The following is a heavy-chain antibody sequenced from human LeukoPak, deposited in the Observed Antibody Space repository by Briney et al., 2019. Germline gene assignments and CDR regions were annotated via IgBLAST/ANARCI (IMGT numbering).Heavy chain of an antibody. J-gene: IGHJ5*02. CDR1: GFTFSSYS. Sequence: GGSLRLSCAASGFTFSSYSMNWVRQAPGKGLEWVSYISSSSSTIYYADSVKGRFTISRDNAKKSLYLQMNTLKAEDTAEYYCARLIAGPGTEWFDPWGQGTLVTVSS. V-gene: IGHV3-48*04. CDR3: ARLIAGPGTEWFDP. CDR2: ISSSSSTI. D-gene: IGHD6-13*01.